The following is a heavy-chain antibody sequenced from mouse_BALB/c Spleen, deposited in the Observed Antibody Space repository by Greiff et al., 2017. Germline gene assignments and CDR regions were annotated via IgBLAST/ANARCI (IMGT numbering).Heavy chain of an antibody. CDR3: ARQDTTPWFAY. CDR2: IYPGDGDT. V-gene: IGHV1-80*01. D-gene: IGHD1-1*01. J-gene: IGHJ3*01. CDR1: GYAFSSYW. Sequence: QVHVKQSGAELVRPGSSVKISCKASGYAFSSYWMNWVKQRPGQGLEWIGQIYPGDGDTNYNGKFKGKATLTADKSSSTAYMQLSSLTSEDSAVYFCARQDTTPWFAYWGQGTLVTVSA.